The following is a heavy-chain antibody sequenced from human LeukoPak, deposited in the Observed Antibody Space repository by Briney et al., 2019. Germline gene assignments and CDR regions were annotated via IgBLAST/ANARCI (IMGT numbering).Heavy chain of an antibody. J-gene: IGHJ4*02. Sequence: SQTLSLTCTVSGGSISSGSYYWRWIRQPAGKGLEWIVRIYTSGSTNYNPSLKSRVTISVDTSKNQFSLKLSSVTAADTAVYYCARSGAGRWFGELLHYFDYWGQGTLVTVSS. D-gene: IGHD3-10*01. V-gene: IGHV4-61*02. CDR1: GGSISSGSYY. CDR2: IYTSGST. CDR3: ARSGAGRWFGELLHYFDY.